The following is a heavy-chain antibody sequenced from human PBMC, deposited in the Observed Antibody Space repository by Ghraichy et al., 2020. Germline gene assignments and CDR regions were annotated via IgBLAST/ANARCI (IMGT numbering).Heavy chain of an antibody. Sequence: GGSLRLSCAASGFTFSSYAMSWVRQAPGKGLEWGSAISGSGDSTYYADSVRGRFTISRDNSKNTLYLQMNSLRAEDTAVYYCAKDPGRDYFGYWGQGTLVTVSS. CDR3: AKDPGRDYFGY. CDR1: GFTFSSYA. J-gene: IGHJ4*02. CDR2: ISGSGDST. V-gene: IGHV3-23*01.